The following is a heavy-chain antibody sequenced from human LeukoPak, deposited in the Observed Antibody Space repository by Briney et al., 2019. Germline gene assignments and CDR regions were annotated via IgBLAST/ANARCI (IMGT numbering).Heavy chain of an antibody. D-gene: IGHD6-6*01. CDR1: GFTFSSYG. V-gene: IGHV3-30*02. J-gene: IGHJ6*04. Sequence: GGSLRLSCAASGFTFSSYGIHWVRQAPGKGLEWVAFIRYDGSNKYYADSVKGRFTISRDNSKNTLYLRMNSLRPEDTAVYYCAKGGNGSSVLDVWGKGTTVTVSS. CDR2: IRYDGSNK. CDR3: AKGGNGSSVLDV.